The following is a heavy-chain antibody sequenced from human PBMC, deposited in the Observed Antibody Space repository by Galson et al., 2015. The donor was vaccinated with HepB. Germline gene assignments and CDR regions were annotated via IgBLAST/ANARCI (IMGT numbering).Heavy chain of an antibody. CDR1: GGSISGGGYY. D-gene: IGHD4-17*01. Sequence: LSLTCTVSGGSISGGGYYWSWIRQHPGKGLEWIGYIYYSGSTYYNPSLKSRVTISVDTSKNQFSLKLSSVAAADTAVYYCARDTVTTSTYYYYYGMDVWGQGTTVTVSS. J-gene: IGHJ6*02. CDR2: IYYSGST. CDR3: ARDTVTTSTYYYYYGMDV. V-gene: IGHV4-31*03.